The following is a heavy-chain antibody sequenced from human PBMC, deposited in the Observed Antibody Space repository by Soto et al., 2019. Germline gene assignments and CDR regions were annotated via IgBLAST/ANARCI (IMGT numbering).Heavy chain of an antibody. CDR2: IYHSGST. CDR3: GRQGYCSGGSCYAAVVDY. CDR1: GGSISSSSYH. V-gene: IGHV4-39*01. Sequence: SETLSLTCSVSGGSISSSSYHWGWIRQPPGKGLEWIGSIYHSGSTYYNPSLKSRVTISVDTSKNQFSLKLSSVTAADTAVYYCGRQGYCSGGSCYAAVVDYWGQGPLVTVSS. D-gene: IGHD2-15*01. J-gene: IGHJ4*02.